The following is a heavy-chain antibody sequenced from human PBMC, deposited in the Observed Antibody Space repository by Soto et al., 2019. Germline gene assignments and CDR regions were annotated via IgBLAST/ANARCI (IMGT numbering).Heavy chain of an antibody. Sequence: EVQLVESGGGLVQPGGSLRLSCAASGFTFSSYSMNWVRQAPGKGLEWVSYISISSSTIYYADSVKGRFTTSRDNARNSLYLQMTSLRDEDTAVYYCARRGENRNYLDYWGQGTLVTVSS. CDR2: ISISSSTI. D-gene: IGHD1-7*01. V-gene: IGHV3-48*02. CDR1: GFTFSSYS. J-gene: IGHJ4*02. CDR3: ARRGENRNYLDY.